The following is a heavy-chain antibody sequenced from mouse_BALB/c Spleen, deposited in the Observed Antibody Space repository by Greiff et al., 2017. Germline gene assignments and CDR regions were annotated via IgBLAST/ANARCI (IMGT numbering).Heavy chain of an antibody. D-gene: IGHD1-1*01. CDR3: ARGYGSSYRYFDV. V-gene: IGHV5-4*02. Sequence: EVMLVESGGGLVQPGGSRKLSCAASGFTFSDYYMYWVRQTPEKRLEWVATISDGGSYTYYPDSVKGRFTISRDNAKNNLYLQMSSLKSEDTAMYYCARGYGSSYRYFDVWGAGTTVTVSS. J-gene: IGHJ1*01. CDR2: ISDGGSYT. CDR1: GFTFSDYY.